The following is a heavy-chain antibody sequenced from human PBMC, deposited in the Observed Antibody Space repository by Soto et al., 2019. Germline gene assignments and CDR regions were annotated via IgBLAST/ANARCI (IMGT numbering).Heavy chain of an antibody. V-gene: IGHV2-5*02. D-gene: IGHD3-10*01. CDR3: APYPPPRARVGWFAP. Sequence: QITLKESGPTLVKPTQTLTLTCTFSGFSLSTSGVGVGWIRQPPGKALEWLALIYWDDDKRYSPSLKSRLTTTQDTSKNQVVLTMTNMDPVDTATYYCAPYPPPRARVGWFAPWGQGTLVTVSS. CDR2: IYWDDDK. J-gene: IGHJ5*02. CDR1: GFSLSTSGVG.